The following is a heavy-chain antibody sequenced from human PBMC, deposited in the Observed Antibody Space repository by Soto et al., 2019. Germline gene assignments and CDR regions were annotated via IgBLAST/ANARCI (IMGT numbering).Heavy chain of an antibody. CDR2: ISSKGVST. CDR3: VAGKLIPFDY. J-gene: IGHJ4*02. CDR1: GFTFSVYA. V-gene: IGHV3-64D*08. Sequence: GGSLRLSCSASGFTFSVYAMHWVRQAPGKGLEYVSGISSKGVSTCYADSVKGRFVISRDYSKSTVYLQMNSLRPEDTAVYYCVAGKLIPFDYWGQGTLVTVSS.